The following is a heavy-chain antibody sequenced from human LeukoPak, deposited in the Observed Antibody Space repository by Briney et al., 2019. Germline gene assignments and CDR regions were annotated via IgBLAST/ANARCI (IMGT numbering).Heavy chain of an antibody. Sequence: GGSLRLSCAASGFTFSSYAMSWVRQAPGMGLGWVSTITDSGGTTFYADSVKGRFTISRDNFKDTVYLQMNSLRAEDTAVYYCAKLWRGSHPRYFDHWGQGTLVTVSS. D-gene: IGHD1-26*01. V-gene: IGHV3-23*01. CDR2: ITDSGGTT. J-gene: IGHJ4*02. CDR1: GFTFSSYA. CDR3: AKLWRGSHPRYFDH.